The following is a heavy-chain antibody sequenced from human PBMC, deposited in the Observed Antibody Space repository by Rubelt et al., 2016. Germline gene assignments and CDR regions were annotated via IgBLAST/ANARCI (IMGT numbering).Heavy chain of an antibody. Sequence: QVQLQESGPGLVKPSETLSLTCIVSGYSIRSGSYWGWIRQPPGKGLEWIGSIYHSGSTYYNPSLKSRVTMSVDTSKNQFALKRTSGTAADTAVYYCARVGGDGYNDYWGQGTLVTVSS. D-gene: IGHD5-24*01. CDR2: IYHSGST. CDR1: GYSIRSGSY. CDR3: ARVGGDGYNDY. V-gene: IGHV4-38-2*02. J-gene: IGHJ4*02.